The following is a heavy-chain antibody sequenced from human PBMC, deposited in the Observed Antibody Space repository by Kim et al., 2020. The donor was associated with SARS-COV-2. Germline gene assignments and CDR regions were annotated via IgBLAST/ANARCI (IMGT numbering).Heavy chain of an antibody. CDR3: TRGGITGDSASDY. Sequence: FADSVKGRFTITRANAKKSVYLQMNNLRLEDTAVYYCTRGGITGDSASDYWGQGTLVTVSS. D-gene: IGHD7-27*01. V-gene: IGHV3-11*05. J-gene: IGHJ4*02.